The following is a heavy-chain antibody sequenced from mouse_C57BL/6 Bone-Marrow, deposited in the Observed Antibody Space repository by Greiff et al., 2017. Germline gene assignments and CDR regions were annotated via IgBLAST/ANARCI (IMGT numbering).Heavy chain of an antibody. Sequence: QVQLKESGAELVRPGTSVKVSCKASGYAFTNYLIEWVKQRPGQGLEWIGVINPGSGGTNYNEKFKGKATLTADKSSSTAYMQLSSLTSEDSAVYFCARKDGTTSVFAYWGQGTLVTVSA. CDR1: GYAFTNYL. V-gene: IGHV1-54*01. D-gene: IGHD4-1*01. J-gene: IGHJ3*01. CDR3: ARKDGTTSVFAY. CDR2: INPGSGGT.